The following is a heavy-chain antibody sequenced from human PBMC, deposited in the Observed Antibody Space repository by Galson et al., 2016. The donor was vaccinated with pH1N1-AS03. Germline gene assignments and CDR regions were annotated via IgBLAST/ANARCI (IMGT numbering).Heavy chain of an antibody. CDR3: ATPQSLKVGATSAFDL. Sequence: SVKVSCKASGYTFSAYYMQWVRQAPGQGLEWLGRINSKNGDTDYAPKFRDRLTMTRDTSITTAYLELRSLTSGDTALYYCATPQSLKVGATSAFDLWGRGTLVTVSS. D-gene: IGHD1-26*01. V-gene: IGHV1-2*06. CDR1: GYTFSAYY. CDR2: INSKNGDT. J-gene: IGHJ2*01.